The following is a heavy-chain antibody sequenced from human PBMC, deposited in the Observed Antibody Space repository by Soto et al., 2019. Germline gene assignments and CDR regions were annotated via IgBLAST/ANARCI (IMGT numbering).Heavy chain of an antibody. CDR3: ATDQAGDYFSNGVCYDLDY. CDR2: IGGSGGST. CDR1: GFTFSSYV. J-gene: IGHJ4*02. D-gene: IGHD2-8*01. V-gene: IGHV3-23*01. Sequence: EVQLMDSGGGLVQPGGSLRLSCAASGFTFSSYVMSWVRQAPGKGLEWVSGIGGSGGSTYYADSVKGRFTISSDNSKNTLHHQMINRRTEDTATYYCATDQAGDYFSNGVCYDLDYWGQGTLVTVSS.